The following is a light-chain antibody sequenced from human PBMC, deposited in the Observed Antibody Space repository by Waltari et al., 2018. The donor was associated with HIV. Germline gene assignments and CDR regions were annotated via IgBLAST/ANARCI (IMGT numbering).Light chain of an antibody. CDR3: TSYAGINPVA. CDR1: TSDVGRYDH. CDR2: EVN. Sequence: QSALTQPPSASGSPGHSVTITCTGTTSDVGRYDHVSWYQQHPGKAPKLPIYEVNNRPSGVPDRFSGSKSGNTASLTVSGLQAEDEAEYSCTSYAGINPVAFGGGTKLTVL. V-gene: IGLV2-8*01. J-gene: IGLJ2*01.